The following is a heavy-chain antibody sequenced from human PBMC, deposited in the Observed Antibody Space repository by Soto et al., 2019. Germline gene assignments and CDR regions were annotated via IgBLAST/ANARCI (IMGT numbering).Heavy chain of an antibody. D-gene: IGHD6-6*01. Sequence: SVKVSCKASGGTFSSYAISWVRQAPGQGLEWMGGVIPIVGTPNYAQKFQGRVTITADESTSTVYMELSSLISEDTGVYFCARGYSSSSDPFDYWGQVTLVTVSS. CDR1: GGTFSSYA. J-gene: IGHJ4*02. V-gene: IGHV1-69*13. CDR3: ARGYSSSSDPFDY. CDR2: VIPIVGTP.